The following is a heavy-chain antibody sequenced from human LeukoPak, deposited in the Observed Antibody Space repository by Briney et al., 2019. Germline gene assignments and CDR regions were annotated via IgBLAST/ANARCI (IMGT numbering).Heavy chain of an antibody. J-gene: IGHJ4*02. V-gene: IGHV4-59*01. Sequence: PSETLSLTCTVSGGSISSYYWNWIRQPPGKGLEWIGYIYYSGSTNHNPSLKSRVTISVDTSENQFSLKLSSVTAADTAVYYCARLNVDTTMAHDYWGQGTLVTVSS. CDR2: IYYSGST. D-gene: IGHD5-18*01. CDR1: GGSISSYY. CDR3: ARLNVDTTMAHDY.